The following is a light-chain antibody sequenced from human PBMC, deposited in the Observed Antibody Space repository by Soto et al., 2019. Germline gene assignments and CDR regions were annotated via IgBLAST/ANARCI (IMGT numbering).Light chain of an antibody. CDR2: EVS. CDR3: MLYMGSGIWV. V-gene: IGLV2-14*01. Sequence: QSALTQPASVSGSPGQSITISCTGTSSDVGGYNYVSWYQQHPGKAPKLMIYEVSNRPSGVSNRFSGSILGNRAALTITGAQADDESDYYCMLYMGSGIWVFGGGTKVTVL. J-gene: IGLJ3*02. CDR1: SSDVGGYNY.